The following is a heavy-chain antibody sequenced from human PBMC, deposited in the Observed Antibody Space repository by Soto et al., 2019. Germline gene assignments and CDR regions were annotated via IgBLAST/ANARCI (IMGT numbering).Heavy chain of an antibody. Sequence: ASVKVSCKASGGTFSSYAISWVRQAPGQGLEWMGWISAYNGNTNYAQKLQGRVTMTTDTSTSTAYMELRSLRSDDTAVYYCARGFSSGWYTDYWGQGTLVTVSS. V-gene: IGHV1-18*01. J-gene: IGHJ4*02. CDR1: GGTFSSYA. CDR2: ISAYNGNT. D-gene: IGHD6-19*01. CDR3: ARGFSSGWYTDY.